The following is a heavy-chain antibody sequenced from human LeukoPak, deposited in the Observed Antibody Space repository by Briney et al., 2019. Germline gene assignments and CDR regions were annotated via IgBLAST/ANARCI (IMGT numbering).Heavy chain of an antibody. D-gene: IGHD2-2*01. CDR2: ISGSGGST. J-gene: IGHJ3*02. CDR1: GFTFSSYA. V-gene: IGHV3-23*01. CDR3: ARKYCSSTSCPGAFDI. Sequence: GGSLRLSCAASGFTFSSYAMGWVRQAPGKGLEWVSAISGSGGSTYYADSVKGRFTISRDNAKNSLYLQMNSLRAEDTAVYYCARKYCSSTSCPGAFDIWGQGTMVTVSS.